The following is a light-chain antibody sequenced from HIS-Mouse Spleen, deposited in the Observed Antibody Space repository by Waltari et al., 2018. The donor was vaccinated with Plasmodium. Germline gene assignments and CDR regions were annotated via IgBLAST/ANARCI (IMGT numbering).Light chain of an antibody. CDR2: EDS. CDR3: YSTDSSGNHRV. J-gene: IGLJ3*02. Sequence: SYELTQPPSVSVSPGQTARITCSGDALPKKYAYWYQQKSGQAPALVIYEDSKRPSGIPECFSGSSSGTMATLTISGAQVEDEADYYCYSTDSSGNHRVFGGGTKLTVL. V-gene: IGLV3-10*01. CDR1: ALPKKY.